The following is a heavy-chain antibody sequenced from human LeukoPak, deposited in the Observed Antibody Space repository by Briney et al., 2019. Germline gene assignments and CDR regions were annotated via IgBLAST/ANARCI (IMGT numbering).Heavy chain of an antibody. D-gene: IGHD2/OR15-2a*01. CDR2: IRSRTDGGTT. CDR3: TTGIRGD. J-gene: IGHJ4*02. V-gene: IGHV3-15*01. CDR1: GFFVSNAW. Sequence: GGSLRLSCAASGFFVSNAWMTWVRQAPGKGLEWVGRIRSRTDGGTTDYAAPVKGRFTISRDDSNNTLYLQMNSLKTEDTAVYYCTTGIRGDWGQGTLVTVSS.